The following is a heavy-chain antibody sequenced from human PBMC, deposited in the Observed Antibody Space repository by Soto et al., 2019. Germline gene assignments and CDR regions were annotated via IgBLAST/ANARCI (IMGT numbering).Heavy chain of an antibody. CDR2: ISCSGSST. CDR1: GFTFSSYA. Sequence: GETLRLSWAASGFTFSSYARSWVRQPPGKGLEWVSAISCSGSSTYYRYSEKGRFTTSRDNSKDTLYLQMNSLRAEDTAVYSCAKDRTLRSSHNYFDYWGQGTLVTVSS. J-gene: IGHJ4*02. V-gene: IGHV3-23*01. CDR3: AKDRTLRSSHNYFDY.